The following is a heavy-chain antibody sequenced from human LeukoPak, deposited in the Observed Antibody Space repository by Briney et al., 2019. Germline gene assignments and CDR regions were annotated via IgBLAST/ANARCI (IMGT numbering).Heavy chain of an antibody. J-gene: IGHJ5*02. Sequence: PSQTPSLTCTVSGGSISSGDYSWSWIRQPPGKGLEWIGNIYYSGRTYYNPSLKSRVTISVDRSKNQFSLRLSSVTAADTAVYYCAREYYYDSSGYYFLFDPWGQGTLVTVSS. D-gene: IGHD3-22*01. CDR1: GGSISSGDYS. CDR3: AREYYYDSSGYYFLFDP. CDR2: IYYSGRT. V-gene: IGHV4-30-4*08.